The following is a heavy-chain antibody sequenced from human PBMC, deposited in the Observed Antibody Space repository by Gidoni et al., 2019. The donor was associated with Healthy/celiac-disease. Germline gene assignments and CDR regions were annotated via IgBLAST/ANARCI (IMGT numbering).Heavy chain of an antibody. J-gene: IGHJ4*02. V-gene: IGHV3-11*01. CDR2: ISSGVSTI. CDR1: GFTFGDYY. D-gene: IGHD5-18*01. CDR3: ARVGYSYGYDY. Sequence: QVQLVESGGGLVKHGGSLRLSCAASGFTFGDYYMSWIRQAPGKGLELFSYISSGVSTISYAGSVKGRFTISRDNAKNSLYLQMNSLRAEDTAVYYCARVGYSYGYDYWGQGTLVTVSS.